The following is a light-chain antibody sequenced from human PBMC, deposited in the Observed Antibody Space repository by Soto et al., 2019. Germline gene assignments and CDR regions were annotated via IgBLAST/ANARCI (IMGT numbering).Light chain of an antibody. Sequence: DVRMTQSPSSLSASVGDTITITCRASRTINTYLNWFQQKPGEPPRLLIYGASTLHDGVPSRFSGSGSGADFTLNIRGMQPEDFASDNCQQTSSNISFGGGKKV. J-gene: IGKJ4*01. CDR1: RTINTY. CDR3: QQTSSNIS. V-gene: IGKV1-39*01. CDR2: GAS.